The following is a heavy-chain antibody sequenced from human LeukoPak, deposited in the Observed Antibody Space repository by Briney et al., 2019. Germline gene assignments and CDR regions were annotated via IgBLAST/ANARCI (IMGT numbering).Heavy chain of an antibody. J-gene: IGHJ4*02. CDR3: ARDGYCSSTSCSLDY. Sequence: PSETLSLTCTVSGGSISSYYWSWIRQPAGKGLEWIGRIYTSGSTNYNPSLKSRVTISVDTSKNQFSLKLSSVTAADTAVYYCARDGYCSSTSCSLDYWGQGTLVTVSS. CDR1: GGSISSYY. V-gene: IGHV4-4*07. CDR2: IYTSGST. D-gene: IGHD2-2*01.